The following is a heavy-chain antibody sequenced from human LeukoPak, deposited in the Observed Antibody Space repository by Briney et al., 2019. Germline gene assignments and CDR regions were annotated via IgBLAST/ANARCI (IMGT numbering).Heavy chain of an antibody. V-gene: IGHV1-69*13. CDR2: IIPIFDTP. CDR1: GGTFSSYS. D-gene: IGHD2-2*01. J-gene: IGHJ4*02. Sequence: SVKVSCKASGGTFSSYSITWVRQAPGQGLEWMGGIIPIFDTPNYAQKFQGRVTITADESTSTAYMELSSLRSEDTAVYYCARALSDCSSTSCLNDYLLPGDYWGQGTLVTVSS. CDR3: ARALSDCSSTSCLNDYLLPGDY.